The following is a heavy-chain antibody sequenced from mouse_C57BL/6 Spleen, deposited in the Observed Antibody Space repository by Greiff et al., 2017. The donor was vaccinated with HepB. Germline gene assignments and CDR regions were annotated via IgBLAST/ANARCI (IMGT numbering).Heavy chain of an antibody. CDR3: AGSSYGYWYFDV. D-gene: IGHD1-1*01. J-gene: IGHJ1*03. CDR2: ISYDGSN. Sequence: ESGPGLVKPSQSLSLTCSVTGYSITSGYYWNWIRQFPGNKLEWMGYISYDGSNNYNPSLKNRISITRDTSKNQFFLKLNSVTTEDTATYYCAGSSYGYWYFDVWGTGTTVTVSS. CDR1: GYSITSGYY. V-gene: IGHV3-6*01.